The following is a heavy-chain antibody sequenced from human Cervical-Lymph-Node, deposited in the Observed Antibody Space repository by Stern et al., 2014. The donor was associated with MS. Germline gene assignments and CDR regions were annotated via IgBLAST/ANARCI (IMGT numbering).Heavy chain of an antibody. Sequence: HEQLQESGPGLVKPSGTLSLTCVVSGGSMSSSTWWSWVRQPPGQGLEWIGGIYHSGSTTYNPSLPTRVTMSVDRSMNQFSLQLSSMTAADTAVYYCARWQCGSTSCYFDSWGQGTLVTVSS. D-gene: IGHD2-2*01. CDR2: IYHSGST. V-gene: IGHV4-4*02. CDR3: ARWQCGSTSCYFDS. J-gene: IGHJ4*02. CDR1: GGSMSSSTW.